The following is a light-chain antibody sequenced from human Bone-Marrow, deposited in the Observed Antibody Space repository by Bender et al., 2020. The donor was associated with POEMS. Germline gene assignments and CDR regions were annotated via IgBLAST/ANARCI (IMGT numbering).Light chain of an antibody. CDR1: TGAVTSTSW. J-gene: IGLJ3*02. CDR2: STN. CDR3: LLYFSDSWV. V-gene: IGLV7-43*01. Sequence: QTVVTQEPSLTVSPGGTVTLTCAASTGAVTSTSWPNWFQQKPGQAPRALLYSTNNKQSWTPARFSGSLLGNKAALTLSGARPEDEAEYFCLLYFSDSWVFGGGTKLTVL.